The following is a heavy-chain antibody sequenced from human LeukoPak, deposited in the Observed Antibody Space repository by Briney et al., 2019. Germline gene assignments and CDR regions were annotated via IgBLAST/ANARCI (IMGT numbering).Heavy chain of an antibody. CDR1: GASIRSHH. Sequence: PSETLSLTCTVSGASIRSHHWTWIRQPPGKGLEWIGNVYYVGSTSYSPSLKSRVTISLDTSKNQLSLEMNSVTAADTAVYYCARSGDSSAYYSFWGQGILVTVSS. D-gene: IGHD3-22*01. CDR2: VYYVGST. V-gene: IGHV4-59*11. J-gene: IGHJ4*02. CDR3: ARSGDSSAYYSF.